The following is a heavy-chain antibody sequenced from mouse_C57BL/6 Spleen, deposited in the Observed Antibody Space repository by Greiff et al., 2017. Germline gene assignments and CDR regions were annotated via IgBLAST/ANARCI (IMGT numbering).Heavy chain of an antibody. V-gene: IGHV1-22*01. CDR3: ARSEDYYGSSYPSRWYFDV. J-gene: IGHJ1*03. D-gene: IGHD1-1*01. Sequence: EVKLMESGPELVKPGASVKMSCKASGYTFTDYNMHWVKQSHGKSLAWIGYINPNNGGTSYNQKFKGKATLTVNKSSSTAYMELRSLTSEDSAVYYCARSEDYYGSSYPSRWYFDVWGTGTTVTVAS. CDR2: INPNNGGT. CDR1: GYTFTDYN.